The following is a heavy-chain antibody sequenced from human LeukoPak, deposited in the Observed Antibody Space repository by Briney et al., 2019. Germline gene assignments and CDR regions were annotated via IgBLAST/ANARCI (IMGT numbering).Heavy chain of an antibody. CDR1: GDTFTSYY. CDR2: INPSGAST. CDR3: AAGIEAGGLGDY. J-gene: IGHJ4*02. D-gene: IGHD6-13*01. Sequence: ASVKVSCKASGDTFTSYYLHWVRQAPGHGLEWMGIINPSGASTSYAQKFQGSLTMTKDTSTSTVYMELSSLRSEDTAVYYCAAGIEAGGLGDYWGQGTLVTVSS. V-gene: IGHV1-46*01.